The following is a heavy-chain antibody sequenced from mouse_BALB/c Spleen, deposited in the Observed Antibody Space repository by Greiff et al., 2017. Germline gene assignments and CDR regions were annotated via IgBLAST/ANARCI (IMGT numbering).Heavy chain of an antibody. CDR3: ARGCTTASYWYFEV. D-gene: IGHD1-2*01. Sequence: VQLQQSGAELVRPGTSVKISCKASGYTFTNYWLGWVKQRPGHGLEWIGDIYPGGGYTNYNEKFKGKATLTADTSSSTAYMQLSSLTSEDSSVYFCARGCTTASYWYFEVWGAGTTVTVSS. CDR2: IYPGGGYT. CDR1: GYTFTNYW. J-gene: IGHJ1*01. V-gene: IGHV1-63*02.